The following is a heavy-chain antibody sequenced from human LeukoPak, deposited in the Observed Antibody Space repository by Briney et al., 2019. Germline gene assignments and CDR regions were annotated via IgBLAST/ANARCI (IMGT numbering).Heavy chain of an antibody. CDR2: IYYSGSA. CDR3: ARKRSNSWQGHFDY. CDR1: GGSISNGDYY. J-gene: IGHJ4*02. Sequence: SETLSLTCTVSGGSISNGDYYWSWIRQPPGKGLEWIGYIYYSGSAYYNPSLQSRFAISVDTSKNQFSLNLTSVTAADTAVYYCARKRSNSWQGHFDYWGQGTLVTVSS. V-gene: IGHV4-30-4*01. D-gene: IGHD6-13*01.